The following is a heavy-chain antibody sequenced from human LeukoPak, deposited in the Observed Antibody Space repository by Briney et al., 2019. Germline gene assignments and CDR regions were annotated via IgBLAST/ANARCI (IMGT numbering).Heavy chain of an antibody. CDR1: GFTFSSCS. Sequence: GGSLRLSCAASGFTFSSCSMNWVRQAPGKGLEWVSSISSSSSYIYYADSVKGRFTVSRDNAKKSLSLQMNSLRAEDTAVYYCARVEDYDILTGFDYWGQGTLVTVSS. CDR3: ARVEDYDILTGFDY. D-gene: IGHD3-9*01. V-gene: IGHV3-21*01. CDR2: ISSSSSYI. J-gene: IGHJ4*02.